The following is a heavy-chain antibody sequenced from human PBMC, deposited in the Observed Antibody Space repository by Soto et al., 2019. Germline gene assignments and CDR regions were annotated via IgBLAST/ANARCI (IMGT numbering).Heavy chain of an antibody. Sequence: GESLKISCKGSGYRFSSYWIGWVRQMPGKGLEWMGIVYPGDSDARYSPSFQGQVTISADESISTAYLQWSSLKASDTAIYYCARPPIVPGPFDSWGQGTLVTVSS. D-gene: IGHD6-19*01. V-gene: IGHV5-51*01. CDR3: ARPPIVPGPFDS. J-gene: IGHJ4*02. CDR2: VYPGDSDA. CDR1: GYRFSSYW.